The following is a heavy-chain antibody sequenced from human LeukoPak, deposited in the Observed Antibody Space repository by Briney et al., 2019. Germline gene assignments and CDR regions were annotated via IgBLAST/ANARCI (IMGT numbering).Heavy chain of an antibody. D-gene: IGHD6-25*01. CDR1: RLTFSNYA. CDR2: ISASGGTT. J-gene: IGHJ6*03. CDR3: ANSIRGFYYYYLYV. Sequence: GGSLRLSCAASRLTFSNYAMSWVRQAPGKGLEWVSGISASGGTTYYADSVKGRFTISRDNSKNTLQLQMSSLRAEDTAVYFCANSIRGFYYYYLYVWGKGTTVTVSS. V-gene: IGHV3-23*01.